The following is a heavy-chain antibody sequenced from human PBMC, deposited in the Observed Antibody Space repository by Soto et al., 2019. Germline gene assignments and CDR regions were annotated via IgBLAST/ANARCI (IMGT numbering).Heavy chain of an antibody. CDR1: GGSFSGYY. CDR3: ARFSMIVVAYGMDV. V-gene: IGHV4-34*01. J-gene: IGHJ6*02. D-gene: IGHD3-22*01. Sequence: SEILSLTCAVYGGSFSGYYWSWIRQPPGKGLEWIGEINHSGSTNYNPSLKSRVTISVDTSKNQFSLKLSSVTAADTAVYYCARFSMIVVAYGMDVWGQGTTVTVSS. CDR2: INHSGST.